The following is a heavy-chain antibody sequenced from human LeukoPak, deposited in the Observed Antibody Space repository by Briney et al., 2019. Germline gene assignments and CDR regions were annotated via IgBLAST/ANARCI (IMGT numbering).Heavy chain of an antibody. D-gene: IGHD4-17*01. CDR2: IIPIFGTA. Sequence: SVKVSCKASGGTFSSYAISWVRQAPGQGLEWMGGIIPIFGTANYAQKFQGRVTMTEDTSTDTAYMELSSLRSEDTAVYYCATAFATVTTLAFDIWGQGTMVTVSS. CDR1: GGTFSSYA. V-gene: IGHV1-69*06. CDR3: ATAFATVTTLAFDI. J-gene: IGHJ3*02.